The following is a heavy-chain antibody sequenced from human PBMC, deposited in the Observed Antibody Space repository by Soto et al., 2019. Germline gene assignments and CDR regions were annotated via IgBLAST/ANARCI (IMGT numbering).Heavy chain of an antibody. CDR3: ARGGVRGDYYYYGMDV. CDR1: GGSFSGYY. Sequence: WETLSLTCAVYGGSFSGYYWSWIRQPPGKGLEWIGEINHSGSTNYNPSLKSRVTISVDTSKNQFSLKLSSVTAADTAVYYCARGGVRGDYYYYGMDVWGQGTTVTVSS. J-gene: IGHJ6*02. V-gene: IGHV4-34*01. CDR2: INHSGST. D-gene: IGHD3-3*01.